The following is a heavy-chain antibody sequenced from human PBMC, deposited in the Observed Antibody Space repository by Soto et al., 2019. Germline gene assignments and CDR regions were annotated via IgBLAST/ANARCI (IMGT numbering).Heavy chain of an antibody. J-gene: IGHJ5*02. Sequence: QVQLVQSGAEVKKPGSSMKVSCTTSGGTFNSYTISWVRQAPGQGLDWMGEINPIFGTANYVQKFQDRVTITADRSTNTAYMELSSLRSDDMDVDYCTTKPLRGREYYFFDPWGQGTQATVSS. V-gene: IGHV1-69*06. CDR3: TTKPLRGREYYFFDP. CDR2: INPIFGTA. CDR1: GGTFNSYT. D-gene: IGHD3-10*01.